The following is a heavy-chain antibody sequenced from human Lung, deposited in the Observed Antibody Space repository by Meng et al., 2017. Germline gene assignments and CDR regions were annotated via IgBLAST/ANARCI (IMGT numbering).Heavy chain of an antibody. J-gene: IGHJ4*02. D-gene: IGHD5-12*01. CDR1: GFTFSNAY. CDR3: SGHIDY. V-gene: IGHV3-15*01. CDR2: IKSKPDGETI. Sequence: VEWVVSVWGLVLPGGSLRLSCEGSGFTFSNAYMTWVRQVPGKRLEWVGRIKSKPDGETIDYAAPVKGRFTISRDDSKNTVYLQMNSLKTEDTAVYYCSGHIDYWGQGTLVTVSS.